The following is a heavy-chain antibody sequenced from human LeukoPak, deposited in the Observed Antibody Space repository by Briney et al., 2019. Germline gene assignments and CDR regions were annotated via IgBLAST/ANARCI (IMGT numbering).Heavy chain of an antibody. Sequence: SETLSLTCAVYGGSFSGYYWSWIRQPPGKGLEWIGEINHSGSTNYNPSLKSRVTISVDTSKNQFSLKLSSVTAADTAVYYCARGRYYGSGSYYNFPAFPYYYYMDVWGKGTTVTASS. CDR3: ARGRYYGSGSYYNFPAFPYYYYMDV. D-gene: IGHD3-10*01. CDR2: INHSGST. CDR1: GGSFSGYY. J-gene: IGHJ6*03. V-gene: IGHV4-34*01.